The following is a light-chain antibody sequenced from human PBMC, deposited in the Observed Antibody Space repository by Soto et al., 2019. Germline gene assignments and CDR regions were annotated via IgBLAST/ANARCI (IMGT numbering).Light chain of an antibody. CDR2: DAS. CDR3: QQRSNWPYT. V-gene: IGKV3-11*01. Sequence: EIVLTQSPATLSLSPGERATLSCRASQSVSSYLAWYQQKPGQAPRLLIYDASNRATDLPARFSGSWSGTDFTLTTSSLEPEDFAVYYCQQRSNWPYTCRQVTKLEIK. J-gene: IGKJ2*01. CDR1: QSVSSY.